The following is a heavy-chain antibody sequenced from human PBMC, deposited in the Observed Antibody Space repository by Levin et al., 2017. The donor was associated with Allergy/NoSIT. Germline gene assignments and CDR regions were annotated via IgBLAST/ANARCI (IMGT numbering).Heavy chain of an antibody. Sequence: HPGESLKISCATSGFTSGYFAMSWVRQSPGKGLEWVSSIVGSGSATYYTDSVRGRFTISRDESKNTVYLQMNNLSADDTALYCCAKMEQQLVQGTFQEWGQGTLVTVSS. CDR2: IVGSGSAT. V-gene: IGHV3-23*01. D-gene: IGHD6-13*01. CDR1: GFTSGYFA. J-gene: IGHJ1*01. CDR3: AKMEQQLVQGTFQE.